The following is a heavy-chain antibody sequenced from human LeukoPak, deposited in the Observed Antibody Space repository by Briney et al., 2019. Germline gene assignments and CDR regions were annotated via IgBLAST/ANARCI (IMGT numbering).Heavy chain of an antibody. CDR3: ANNWNLDY. CDR1: GFTFSSYG. Sequence: GGSLRLSCAASGFTFSSYGMHWVRQAPGKGLEWVAVISYDGSNKYYADSVKGRFTISRDNAKNTLYLQMNSLRAEDTAIYYCANNWNLDYWGQGTLVTVSS. J-gene: IGHJ4*02. D-gene: IGHD1-20*01. CDR2: ISYDGSNK. V-gene: IGHV3-30*18.